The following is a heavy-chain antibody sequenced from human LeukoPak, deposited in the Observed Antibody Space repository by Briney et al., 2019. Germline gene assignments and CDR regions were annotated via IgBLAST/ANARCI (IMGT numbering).Heavy chain of an antibody. CDR2: IYHSGST. V-gene: IGHV4-4*02. J-gene: IGHJ3*02. CDR1: GGSISSSNW. D-gene: IGHD6-19*01. Sequence: PSETLSLTCAVSGGSISSSNWWSWVRQPPGKRLEWIGEIYHSGSTNYNPSLKSPVTISVDKSKNQFSLKLSSVTAADTAVYYCAREASSGWNDAFDIWGQGTMVTVSS. CDR3: AREASSGWNDAFDI.